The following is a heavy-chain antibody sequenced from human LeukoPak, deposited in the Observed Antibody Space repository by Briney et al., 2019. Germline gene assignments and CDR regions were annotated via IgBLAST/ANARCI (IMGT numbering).Heavy chain of an antibody. V-gene: IGHV1-18*01. D-gene: IGHD4-17*01. CDR3: ARAGAAVTMFFDF. Sequence: ASVKVSCKASGYTFSDFVITWVRQAPGQGVEWMGWIGAYNDNTNYPQKFQGRVTLTTDTSTSTAYMELRSLTSDDTALYYCARAGAAVTMFFDFWGQGTLVTVSS. J-gene: IGHJ4*02. CDR2: IGAYNDNT. CDR1: GYTFSDFV.